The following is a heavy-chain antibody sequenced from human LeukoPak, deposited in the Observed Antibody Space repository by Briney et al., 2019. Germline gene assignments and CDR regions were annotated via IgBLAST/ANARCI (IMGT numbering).Heavy chain of an antibody. CDR3: AREVSVVRGVN. J-gene: IGHJ4*02. V-gene: IGHV3-30-3*01. CDR2: MSSDGTNT. CDR1: GGTFSSYA. Sequence: SCKASGGTFSSYAMHWVRQAPGKGLEWVAVMSSDGTNTYYAASVKGRFTISRDISKNTLYLQMNSLRAEDTAVYYCAREVSVVRGVNWGQGTLVTVSS. D-gene: IGHD3-10*01.